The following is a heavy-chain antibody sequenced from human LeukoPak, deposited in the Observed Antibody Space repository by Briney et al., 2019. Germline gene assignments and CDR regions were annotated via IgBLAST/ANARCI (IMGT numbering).Heavy chain of an antibody. CDR3: ARFSHDVRWGWSQDYYYYYMDV. Sequence: SETLSLTCTVSGGSISSSSYYWGWIRQPPGKGLEWIGSIYYSGSTYYNPSLKSRVTISVDTSKNQFSLKLSSVTAADTAVYYCARFSHDVRWGWSQDYYYYYMDVWGKGTTVTVSS. V-gene: IGHV4-39*07. CDR2: IYYSGST. J-gene: IGHJ6*03. CDR1: GGSISSSSYY. D-gene: IGHD3-10*02.